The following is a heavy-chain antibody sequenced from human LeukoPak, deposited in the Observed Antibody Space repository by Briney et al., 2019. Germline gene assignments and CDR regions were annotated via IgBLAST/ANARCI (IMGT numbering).Heavy chain of an antibody. CDR3: ARDAVDCSSTSCWVY. CDR1: GFTFSSYS. Sequence: GGSLRLSCAASGFTFSSYSMNWVRQAPGKGLEWVSSISSSSYIYYADSVKGRFTISRDNAKNSLYLQMNSLRAEDTAVYYCARDAVDCSSTSCWVYWGQGTLVTVSS. D-gene: IGHD2-2*01. J-gene: IGHJ4*02. V-gene: IGHV3-21*01. CDR2: ISSSSYI.